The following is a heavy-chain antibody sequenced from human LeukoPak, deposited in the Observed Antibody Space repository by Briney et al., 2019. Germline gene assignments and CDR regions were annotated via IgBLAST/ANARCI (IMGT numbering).Heavy chain of an antibody. V-gene: IGHV4-4*02. J-gene: IGHJ4*02. CDR2: IDHSGST. CDR1: GGSIINSNW. CDR3: ARDFFHSSDSRPFDY. Sequence: SETLSLTCAVSGGSIINSNWWSWVRQPPGKGLEWIGEIDHSGSTSYNPSLKSRVTMSVDRSQNQFSLRLSTVTAADTAVYYCARDFFHSSDSRPFDYWGQGTLVTVSS. D-gene: IGHD3-22*01.